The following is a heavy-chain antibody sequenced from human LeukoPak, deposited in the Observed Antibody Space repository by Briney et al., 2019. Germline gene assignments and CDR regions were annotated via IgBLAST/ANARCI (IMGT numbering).Heavy chain of an antibody. V-gene: IGHV3-48*03. Sequence: GGSLRLSCAASGFTFSSYEMNWVRQAPGKGLEWVSYISSSGSTIYYADSVKGRFTISRDNAKNSLYLQMNSLRAEDTAVHYCARGSITMVRGVITDNYYYGMDVWGKGTTVTVSS. D-gene: IGHD3-10*01. CDR1: GFTFSSYE. CDR2: ISSSGSTI. J-gene: IGHJ6*04. CDR3: ARGSITMVRGVITDNYYYGMDV.